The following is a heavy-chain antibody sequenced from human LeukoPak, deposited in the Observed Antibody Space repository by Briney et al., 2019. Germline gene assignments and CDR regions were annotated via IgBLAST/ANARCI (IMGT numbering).Heavy chain of an antibody. D-gene: IGHD7-27*01. V-gene: IGHV6-1*01. CDR2: TYYRSKWYN. Sequence: SQTLSLTCAISGDSVSSNSAAWNWIRQSPSRGLEWLGRTYYRSKWYNDYAVSVKSRITISPDTSKNQFSLQLNSVTPEDTAVYYCARVGNWGSPYRRYYFDYWGQGTLVTVSS. J-gene: IGHJ4*02. CDR1: GDSVSSNSAA. CDR3: ARVGNWGSPYRRYYFDY.